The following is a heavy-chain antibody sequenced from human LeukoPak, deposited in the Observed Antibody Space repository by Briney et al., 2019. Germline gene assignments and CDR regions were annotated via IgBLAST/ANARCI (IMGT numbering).Heavy chain of an antibody. CDR3: GKGSLAVPATPLDF. CDR2: ISSRSTTI. V-gene: IGHV3-11*01. J-gene: IGHJ4*02. D-gene: IGHD2-15*01. CDR1: GFDFSNSF. Sequence: GGSLRLSCTASGFDFSNSFMTWVRQAPGKGLEWISYISSRSTTIYYADSVKGRFTISRDNGKNTVYLQMNNLRVDDTAVLYCGKGSLAVPATPLDFWGQGTLVTVSS.